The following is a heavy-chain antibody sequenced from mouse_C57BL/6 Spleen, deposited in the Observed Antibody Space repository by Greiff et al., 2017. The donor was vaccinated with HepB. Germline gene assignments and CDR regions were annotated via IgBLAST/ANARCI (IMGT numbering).Heavy chain of an antibody. J-gene: IGHJ4*01. Sequence: VQLQQSGAELVKPGASVKLSCKASGYTFTSYWMHWVKQRPGQGLEWIGMIHPNSGSTNYNEKFKSKATLTVDKSSSTAYMQLSSLTSADSAVYDCARDDGYYVGAMDYWGQGTSVTVSS. D-gene: IGHD2-3*01. CDR1: GYTFTSYW. V-gene: IGHV1-64*01. CDR2: IHPNSGST. CDR3: ARDDGYYVGAMDY.